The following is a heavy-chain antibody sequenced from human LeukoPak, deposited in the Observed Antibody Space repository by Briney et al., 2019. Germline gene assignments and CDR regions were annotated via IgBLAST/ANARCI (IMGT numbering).Heavy chain of an antibody. J-gene: IGHJ4*02. CDR2: IKQDGSER. Sequence: GGSLRLSCVASGFTFSGYWMHWVRQAPGKGLYWVANIKQDGSERFYVDSVKGRFTISRDNTQNSLYLQMNSLRPEDTAVYYCARGFDYWGQGILVTVSS. CDR3: ARGFDY. V-gene: IGHV3-7*03. CDR1: GFTFSGYW.